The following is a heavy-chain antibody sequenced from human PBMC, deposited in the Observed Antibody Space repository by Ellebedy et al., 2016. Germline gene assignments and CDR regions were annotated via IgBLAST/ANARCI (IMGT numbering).Heavy chain of an antibody. CDR2: ISSSSSYI. V-gene: IGHV3-21*01. D-gene: IGHD5-12*01. CDR1: GFTFSNYS. CDR3: ARGLLPYSGYDNRDY. Sequence: GGSLRLSCAASGFTFSNYSMNWVRQAPGKGLEWVSSISSSSSYIYYADSVKGRFTISRDNAKNSLYLQMNSLRAEDTAVYYCARGLLPYSGYDNRDYWGQGTLVTVSS. J-gene: IGHJ4*02.